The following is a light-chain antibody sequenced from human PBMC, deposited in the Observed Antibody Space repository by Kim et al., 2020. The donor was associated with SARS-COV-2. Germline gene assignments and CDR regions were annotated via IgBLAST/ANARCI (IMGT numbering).Light chain of an antibody. J-gene: IGKJ4*01. CDR3: QQYDNLPPLT. CDR2: DAS. CDR1: QDISNY. V-gene: IGKV1-33*01. Sequence: ASVGDRVTITCQASQDISNYLNLYQQKPGKAPKLLIYDASNLETGVPSRFSGSGSGTDFTFTISSLQPEDIATYYCQQYDNLPPLTFGGGTKVEIK.